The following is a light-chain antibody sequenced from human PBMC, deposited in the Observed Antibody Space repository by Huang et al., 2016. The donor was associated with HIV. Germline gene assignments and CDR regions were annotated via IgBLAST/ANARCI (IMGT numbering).Light chain of an antibody. J-gene: IGKJ5*01. Sequence: EIVLTQSPATLSLSPGARASLSFRASQSLSITFAWDQQKPGQAPRLLIYGTSNRATGIPARFSGSGSETDFTLTISNLEPEDSAVYYCQQRSNSITFGQGTRLEIK. CDR3: QQRSNSIT. CDR1: QSLSIT. CDR2: GTS. V-gene: IGKV3-11*01.